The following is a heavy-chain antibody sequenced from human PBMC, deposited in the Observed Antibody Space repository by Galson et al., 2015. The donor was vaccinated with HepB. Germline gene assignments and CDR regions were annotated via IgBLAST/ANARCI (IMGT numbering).Heavy chain of an antibody. V-gene: IGHV3-33*01. J-gene: IGHJ5*02. CDR1: GFTFSSYG. CDR3: ARDLTFDCSGGSCYPYNWFDP. CDR2: IWYDGSNK. Sequence: LRLSCAASGFTFSSYGMHWVRQAPGKGLEWVAVIWYDGSNKYYADSVKGRFTISRDNSKNTLYLQMNSLRAEDTAVYYCARDLTFDCSGGSCYPYNWFDPWGQGTLVTVSS. D-gene: IGHD2-15*01.